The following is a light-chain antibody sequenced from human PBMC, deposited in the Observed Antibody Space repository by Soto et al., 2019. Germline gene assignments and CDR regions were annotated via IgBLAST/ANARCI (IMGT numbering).Light chain of an antibody. V-gene: IGKV3-20*01. CDR1: QSVNNNY. CDR3: QQHSRSIT. J-gene: IGKJ4*01. CDR2: GAS. Sequence: VLTQSPCTLSLSPGERATLSCRASQSVNNNYLAWYQQKPDQSPMLLIYGASIRATAIPDRVSGSGSGTDITLTISRLELEDSAVYYCQQHSRSITFGGGTKVEIK.